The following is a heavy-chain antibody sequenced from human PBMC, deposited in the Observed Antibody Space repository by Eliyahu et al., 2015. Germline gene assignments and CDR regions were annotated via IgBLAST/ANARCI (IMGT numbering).Heavy chain of an antibody. D-gene: IGHD3-22*01. CDR1: GFTFDXYA. CDR3: ARTHYDSSGYPYYFDY. CDR2: ISWNSGSI. Sequence: EVQLVESGGGLVQPGRPLRLSCAASGFTFDXYAMHWVRQAPGKGLEWVSGISWNSGSIGYADSVKGRFTISRDNAKNSLYLQMNSLRAEDTALYYCARTHYDSSGYPYYFDYWGQGTLVTVSS. V-gene: IGHV3-9*01. J-gene: IGHJ4*02.